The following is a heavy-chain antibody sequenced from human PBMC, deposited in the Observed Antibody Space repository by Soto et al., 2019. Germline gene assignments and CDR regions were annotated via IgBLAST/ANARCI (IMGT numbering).Heavy chain of an antibody. V-gene: IGHV2-5*02. D-gene: IGHD2-21*02. Sequence: QITLKESGPTLVKPTQTLTLTCTFSGFSLSTGGVGVGWIRQPPGKALEWLALIYWDDDKRYSPSLKSRLTITKDTSKNHVVLTVTNMDPVDTATYYCAHSRCGGDCLQSYSSHYYYGLDVWGQGTTVTVSS. CDR2: IYWDDDK. CDR3: AHSRCGGDCLQSYSSHYYYGLDV. CDR1: GFSLSTGGVG. J-gene: IGHJ6*02.